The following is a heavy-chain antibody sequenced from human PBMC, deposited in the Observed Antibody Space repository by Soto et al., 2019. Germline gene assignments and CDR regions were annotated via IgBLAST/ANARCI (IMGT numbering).Heavy chain of an antibody. V-gene: IGHV4-39*01. D-gene: IGHD3-3*02. J-gene: IGHJ5*02. Sequence: SETMSLTCIVYGRSIASSCYYWAWIPQPPGKGLEWIGSIYYSGSTYYNPSLKSRVTISVDTSKNQFSLKLSSVTAADTAVYYCASPKIAFYNWFDPWGQGTLVTVS. CDR2: IYYSGST. CDR1: GRSIASSCYY. CDR3: ASPKIAFYNWFDP.